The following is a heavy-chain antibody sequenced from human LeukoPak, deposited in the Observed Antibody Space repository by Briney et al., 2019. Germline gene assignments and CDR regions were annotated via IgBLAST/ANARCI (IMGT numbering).Heavy chain of an antibody. CDR1: GGLISGYY. D-gene: IGHD2-2*01. V-gene: IGHV4-59*12. CDR2: TSYSGGT. J-gene: IGHJ2*01. Sequence: SETLSLTCNVSGGLISGYYWSWIRQPPGKGLEWIGYTSYSGGTNYNPSLKSRVTISVDTSKNQFSLELSSVTAADTAVYYCARRYCSSTSCYFWYFDLWGRGTLVTVSS. CDR3: ARRYCSSTSCYFWYFDL.